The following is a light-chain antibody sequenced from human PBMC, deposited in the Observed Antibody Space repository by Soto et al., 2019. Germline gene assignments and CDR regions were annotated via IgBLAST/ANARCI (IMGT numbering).Light chain of an antibody. CDR2: GTS. CDR3: QQYEDWPRT. J-gene: IGKJ1*01. Sequence: EIVMTQSPATLSVSPGERATLSCRASQSVSNNYLAWHQQKPGQAPRLLIYGTSTRATDIPARFGGSGSGTEFTLTINSLQSEDFAVYYCQQYEDWPRTFGQGTKVDIK. V-gene: IGKV3D-15*01. CDR1: QSVSNN.